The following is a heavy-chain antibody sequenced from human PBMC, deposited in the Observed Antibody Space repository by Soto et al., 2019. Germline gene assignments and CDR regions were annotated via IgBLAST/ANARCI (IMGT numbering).Heavy chain of an antibody. CDR3: ARHQDSSGWFIYAFDI. J-gene: IGHJ3*02. CDR1: GGSISSSSYY. V-gene: IGHV4-39*01. CDR2: IYYSGST. Sequence: SETLSLTCTVSGGSISSSSYYWGWIRQPPGKGLEWIGSIYYSGSTYYNPSLKSRVTISVDTSKNQFSLKLSSVTAADTAVYYCARHQDSSGWFIYAFDIWGQATMVTLS. D-gene: IGHD6-19*01.